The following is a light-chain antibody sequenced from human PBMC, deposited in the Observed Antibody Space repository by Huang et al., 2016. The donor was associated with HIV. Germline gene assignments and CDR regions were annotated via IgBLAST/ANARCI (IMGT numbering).Light chain of an antibody. CDR1: QSLDND. CDR2: EAS. Sequence: EVVMTQSPATLSVSPGERATFSCRASQSLDNDLAWYQQKPGQAPRLLIYEASTRATGVPARCSGTGSGTEFTLTISRLQSEDFAVYYCQQYNNWPPLTFGGGTRVEIK. V-gene: IGKV3-15*01. CDR3: QQYNNWPPLT. J-gene: IGKJ4*01.